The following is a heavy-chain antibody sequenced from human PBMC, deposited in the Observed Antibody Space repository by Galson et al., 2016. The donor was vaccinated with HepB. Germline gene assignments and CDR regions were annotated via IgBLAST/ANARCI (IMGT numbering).Heavy chain of an antibody. D-gene: IGHD3-9*01. CDR2: IYYNGST. J-gene: IGHJ6*02. CDR3: ARGFLAPYYDILTGYHDVARYGMDV. V-gene: IGHV4-59*01. CDR1: GDFISGYY. Sequence: SETLSLTCTVSGDFISGYYWSWIRQPPGKGLEWIGYIYYNGSTNYNPSLKSRLTISVDTSKNQFSLKLTSVTTADTAVYYCARGFLAPYYDILTGYHDVARYGMDVWGQGTTVTVSS.